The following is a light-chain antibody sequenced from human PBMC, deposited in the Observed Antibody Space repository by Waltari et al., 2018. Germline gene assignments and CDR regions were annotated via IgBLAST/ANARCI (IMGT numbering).Light chain of an antibody. CDR3: QQRSDWPPH. Sequence: EIVLTQSPATLSLSPGERATLSCRASQSVSSYLGWYQQTPGQAPRLLIYDASNRATGSPARFSGSGSGTDFTLTISSLEPEDFAVYYCQQRSDWPPHVGQGTRLEMK. V-gene: IGKV3-11*01. J-gene: IGKJ5*01. CDR2: DAS. CDR1: QSVSSY.